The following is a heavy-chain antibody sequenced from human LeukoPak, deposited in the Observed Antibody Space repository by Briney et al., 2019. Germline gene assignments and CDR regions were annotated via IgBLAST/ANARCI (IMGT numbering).Heavy chain of an antibody. D-gene: IGHD1-26*01. J-gene: IGHJ4*02. V-gene: IGHV3-21*01. CDR1: GFTFSSYS. Sequence: GGSLRLSCAASGFTFSSYSMNWVRQAPGKGLEWVSSISSSSSYIYYADSVKGRFTISRDNAKNSLYLQMNSLRAEDTAVYYCARDLVVSGSYYASDYWGQGTLVTVSS. CDR2: ISSSSSYI. CDR3: ARDLVVSGSYYASDY.